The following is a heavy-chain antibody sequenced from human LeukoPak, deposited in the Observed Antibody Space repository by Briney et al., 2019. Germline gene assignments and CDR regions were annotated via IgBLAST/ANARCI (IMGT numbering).Heavy chain of an antibody. CDR1: GYTFTSYD. V-gene: IGHV1-8*03. D-gene: IGHD3-22*01. J-gene: IGHJ6*03. Sequence: ASVKVSCKASGYTFTSYDISWVRQATGQGLEWMGWMNPNSGKTGYAQKFQGRVTITRNTSISTAYMELSNLRSEDTAVYYCARVITNYYYYYMDVWGKGTTVTVSS. CDR2: MNPNSGKT. CDR3: ARVITNYYYYYMDV.